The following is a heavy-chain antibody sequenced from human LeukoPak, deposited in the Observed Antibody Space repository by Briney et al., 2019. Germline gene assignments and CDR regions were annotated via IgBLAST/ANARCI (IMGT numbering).Heavy chain of an antibody. J-gene: IGHJ4*02. Sequence: PSETLSLTRTVSGGSISSSSYYWGWIRQPPGKGLEWIGSIYYSGSTYYNPSLKSRVTISVDTSKNQFSLKLSSVTAADTAVYYCARTPITMVRGVTNFDYWGQGTLVTVSS. V-gene: IGHV4-39*07. CDR1: GGSISSSSYY. D-gene: IGHD3-10*01. CDR2: IYYSGST. CDR3: ARTPITMVRGVTNFDY.